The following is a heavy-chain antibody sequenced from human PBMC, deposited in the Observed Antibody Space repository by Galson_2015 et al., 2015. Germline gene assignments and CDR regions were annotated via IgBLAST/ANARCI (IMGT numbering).Heavy chain of an antibody. Sequence: KVSCKASGYTFTNYGITWVRPAPGKGFEWVGWISLYNGKTEYAQKFQGRVTMTTDTSTSTAYMDLRSLRSDDTAVYYCARVVGSFDYWGQGTLVTVSS. CDR1: GYTFTNYG. CDR2: ISLYNGKT. J-gene: IGHJ4*02. V-gene: IGHV1-18*01. D-gene: IGHD1-26*01. CDR3: ARVVGSFDY.